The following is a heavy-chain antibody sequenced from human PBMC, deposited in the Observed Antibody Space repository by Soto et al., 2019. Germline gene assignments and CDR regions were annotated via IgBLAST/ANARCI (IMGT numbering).Heavy chain of an antibody. J-gene: IGHJ4*02. CDR2: IYTSGST. Sequence: SETLSLTCTVSGGSISSYYWSWIRQPAGKGLEWIGRIYTSGSTNYNPSLKSRVTMSVDTSKNQFSLKLSSVTAADTAVYYCARGLSLSSGYYFDYWGQGTLVTVSS. D-gene: IGHD3-22*01. CDR1: GGSISSYY. CDR3: ARGLSLSSGYYFDY. V-gene: IGHV4-4*07.